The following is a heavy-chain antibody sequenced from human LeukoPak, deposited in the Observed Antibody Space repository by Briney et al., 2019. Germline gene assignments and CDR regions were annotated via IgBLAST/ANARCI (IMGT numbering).Heavy chain of an antibody. CDR3: ARDNLAATGAFDY. D-gene: IGHD6-13*01. V-gene: IGHV4-61*01. CDR1: GGSVNSGSYY. Sequence: SETLSLTCTVSGGSVNSGSYYWNWIRKPPEKGLERIGYIYYSGSTNYNPSLKSRVTMSVDTSKNQFSLNLSSVTAADTAVYYCARDNLAATGAFDYWGQGALVAVSS. J-gene: IGHJ4*02. CDR2: IYYSGST.